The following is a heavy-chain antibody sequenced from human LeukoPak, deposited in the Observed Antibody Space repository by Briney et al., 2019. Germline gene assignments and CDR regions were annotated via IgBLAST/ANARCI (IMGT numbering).Heavy chain of an antibody. CDR1: GFTFSSYG. D-gene: IGHD3-10*01. CDR2: IWYDGSNK. Sequence: PGRSLRLSCAASGFTFSSYGMHWVRQAPGKGLEWVAVIWYDGSNKYYADSVKGRFTISRDSSKNTLYLQMNSLRAEDTAVYYCASGPLWFGGIGDAFDIWGQGTMVTVSS. CDR3: ASGPLWFGGIGDAFDI. V-gene: IGHV3-33*01. J-gene: IGHJ3*02.